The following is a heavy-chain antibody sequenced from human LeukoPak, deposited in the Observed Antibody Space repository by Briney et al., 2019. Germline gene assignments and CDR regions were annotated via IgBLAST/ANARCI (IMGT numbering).Heavy chain of an antibody. Sequence: ASVKVSCKASGYPFTRYGISWVRQAPGQGLEWMGWISTDNGKTNYAQKFQGRVTLTTDTSTSTVYMEVRGLRSDDTAVYYCAREDAPLDYWGQGTLVTVSS. CDR2: ISTDNGKT. J-gene: IGHJ4*02. V-gene: IGHV1-18*01. CDR1: GYPFTRYG. CDR3: AREDAPLDY.